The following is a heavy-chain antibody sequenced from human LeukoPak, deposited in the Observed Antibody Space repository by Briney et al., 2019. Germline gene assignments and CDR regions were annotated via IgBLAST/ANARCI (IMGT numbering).Heavy chain of an antibody. J-gene: IGHJ4*02. Sequence: SETLSLTCTVSGGSIRSNYWSWIRQPAGKGLEWIGHIYSSGTTNYNPSLKSRVTMSVDTSKNQVSLKLNSVTAADTAVYYCARGSGSFGKWGQGTLATVSS. V-gene: IGHV4-4*07. CDR1: GGSIRSNY. D-gene: IGHD3-10*01. CDR2: IYSSGTT. CDR3: ARGSGSFGK.